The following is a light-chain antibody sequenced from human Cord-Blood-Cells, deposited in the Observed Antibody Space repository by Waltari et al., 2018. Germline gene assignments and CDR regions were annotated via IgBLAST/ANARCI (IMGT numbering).Light chain of an antibody. J-gene: IGLJ3*02. CDR1: SSDVGGYNY. Sequence: QSALTPPPPVSGSPGPSITISCPGTSSDVGGYNYVSWYQQHPGKAPKLMIYDVSNRPSGVSNRFSGSKSGNTASLTISGLQAEDEADYYCSSYTSSSTLVFGGGTKLTVL. CDR2: DVS. CDR3: SSYTSSSTLV. V-gene: IGLV2-14*01.